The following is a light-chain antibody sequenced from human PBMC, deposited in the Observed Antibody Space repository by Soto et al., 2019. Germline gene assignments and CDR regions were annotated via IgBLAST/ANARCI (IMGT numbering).Light chain of an antibody. CDR3: SSYTSSSTLLYV. J-gene: IGLJ1*01. CDR1: SSDVGGYNY. V-gene: IGLV2-14*01. CDR2: DVS. Sequence: QSVLTQPASVSGSPGQSITISCTGTSSDVGGYNYVSWYQQHPGKAPKLMIYDVSNRPSGVSNRFSGPNSGNTASLTISGLQAEDEADYYCSSYTSSSTLLYVFGTGTKLTVL.